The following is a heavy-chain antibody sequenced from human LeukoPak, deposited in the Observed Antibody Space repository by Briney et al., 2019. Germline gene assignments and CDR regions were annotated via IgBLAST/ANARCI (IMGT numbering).Heavy chain of an antibody. CDR1: GFTFGTYA. D-gene: IGHD1-1*01. CDR2: ISSSSSTI. J-gene: IGHJ4*02. V-gene: IGHV3-48*02. Sequence: GGSLRLSCAASGFTFGTYAMNWVRQAPGKGLEWASYISSSSSTIYYADSVKGRFTISRDNAKNSLYVQMNGLRDEDTAVYYCARDTGTGNLDYWGQGTLVTVSS. CDR3: ARDTGTGNLDY.